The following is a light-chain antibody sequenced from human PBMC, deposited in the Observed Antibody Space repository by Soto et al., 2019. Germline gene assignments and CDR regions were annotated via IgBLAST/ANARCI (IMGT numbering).Light chain of an antibody. CDR1: QSVSSF. V-gene: IGKV3-11*01. J-gene: IGKJ4*01. Sequence: EIVMTQSPATLSVSPGERATLSCRASQSVSSFLAWYQQKPGQAPRLLIYDASIRATGIPARFSGCGSGTDFTLTTSSLEPEDFAVYYCQQGSNWPPGLSFGGGTKVDIK. CDR2: DAS. CDR3: QQGSNWPPGLS.